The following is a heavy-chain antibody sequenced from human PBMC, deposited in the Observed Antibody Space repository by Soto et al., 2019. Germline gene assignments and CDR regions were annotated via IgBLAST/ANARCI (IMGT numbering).Heavy chain of an antibody. CDR1: GGSVSSGSYY. V-gene: IGHV4-61*01. J-gene: IGHJ6*02. CDR3: ARESDYYYYGMDV. CDR2: IYYSGST. Sequence: QVQLQESGPGLVKTSETLSLTCTVSGGSVSSGSYYWSWIRQPPGKGLEWIGYIYYSGSTNYNPSLKSRVTISVDTSKNQFSLKLSSVTAADTAVYYCARESDYYYYGMDVWGQGTTVTVSS.